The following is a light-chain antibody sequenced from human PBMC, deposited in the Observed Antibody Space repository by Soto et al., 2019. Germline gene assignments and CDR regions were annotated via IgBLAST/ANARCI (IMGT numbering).Light chain of an antibody. CDR3: AAWDDSLKGVI. J-gene: IGLJ2*01. V-gene: IGLV1-44*01. CDR1: NSNIGRNI. CDR2: RND. Sequence: QSVLIQPPSASGTPGQRVTISCAGSNSNIGRNIVNWYQHLPGTAPKLLIYRNDQRASGVPDRFSGSKSGTSASLAISGLQSEDESDFYCAAWDDSLKGVIFGEGTKLT.